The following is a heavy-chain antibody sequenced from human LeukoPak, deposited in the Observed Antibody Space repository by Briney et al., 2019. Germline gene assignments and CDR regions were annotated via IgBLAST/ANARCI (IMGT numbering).Heavy chain of an antibody. CDR2: IYYSGST. Sequence: PSETLSLTCTVSGGSISSYYWSWIRQPPGKGLEWIGYIYYSGSTNYNPSLKSRVTISVDTSKNQFSLKLSSVTAADTAVYYCARGGDPRGGGSSGAFDIWGQGTMVTVSS. CDR1: GGSISSYY. V-gene: IGHV4-59*01. J-gene: IGHJ3*02. D-gene: IGHD6-25*01. CDR3: ARGGDPRGGGSSGAFDI.